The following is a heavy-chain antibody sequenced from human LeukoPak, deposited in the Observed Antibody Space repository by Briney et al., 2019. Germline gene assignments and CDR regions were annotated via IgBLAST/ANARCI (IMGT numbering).Heavy chain of an antibody. V-gene: IGHV3-21*01. CDR3: ARDLDIAGAFDI. J-gene: IGHJ3*02. Sequence: GGSLRLSCAASGFTFSSYSMNWVRQAPGKGLEWVSSISSSSSYIYYADSVKGRFTISRDNAKNSLYPQMSSLRAEDTAVYYCARDLDIAGAFDIWGQGTMVTVSS. CDR1: GFTFSSYS. D-gene: IGHD2-2*03. CDR2: ISSSSSYI.